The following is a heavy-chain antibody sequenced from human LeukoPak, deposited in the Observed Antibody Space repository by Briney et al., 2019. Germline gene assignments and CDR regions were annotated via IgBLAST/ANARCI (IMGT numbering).Heavy chain of an antibody. J-gene: IGHJ6*02. V-gene: IGHV5-51*01. Sequence: GESLKISCKGSGYSFTSYWIGWVRQMPGKGLEWMGIIYPGDSDTRYSPSFQGQVTISADKSISTAYLQWSSLKASDTAMYYCARTPAGDYYYYGMDVRGQGTTVTVSS. CDR2: IYPGDSDT. CDR1: GYSFTSYW. CDR3: ARTPAGDYYYYGMDV. D-gene: IGHD6-13*01.